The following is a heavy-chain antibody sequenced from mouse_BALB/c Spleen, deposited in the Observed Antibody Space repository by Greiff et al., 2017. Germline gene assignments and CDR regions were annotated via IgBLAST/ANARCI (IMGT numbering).Heavy chain of an antibody. Sequence: EVQLQQSGPELVKPGASVKISCKASGYTFTDYNMHWVKQSHGKSLEWIGYIYPYNGGTGYNQKFKSKATLTVDNSSSTAYMELRSLTSEDSAVYYCARTTVVGGYWYFDVWGAGTTVTVSS. J-gene: IGHJ1*01. CDR3: ARTTVVGGYWYFDV. V-gene: IGHV1S29*02. CDR1: GYTFTDYN. CDR2: IYPYNGGT. D-gene: IGHD1-1*01.